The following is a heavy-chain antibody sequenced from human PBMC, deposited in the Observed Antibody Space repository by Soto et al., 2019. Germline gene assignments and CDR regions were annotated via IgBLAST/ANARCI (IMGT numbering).Heavy chain of an antibody. CDR3: AKLYGSGTSFFFYFGMDV. CDR1: GFTFSDHA. Sequence: EVQLLESGGGLVHPGGSLRLSCAASGFTFSDHAMTWVRQAPGKGLEWVSGISGSGGDTFYADSVKGRFTISRDNSMNTVFLQLNSLKAEDTAVCYCAKLYGSGTSFFFYFGMDVWGQGTTVTVSS. V-gene: IGHV3-23*01. CDR2: ISGSGGDT. J-gene: IGHJ6*02. D-gene: IGHD3-10*01.